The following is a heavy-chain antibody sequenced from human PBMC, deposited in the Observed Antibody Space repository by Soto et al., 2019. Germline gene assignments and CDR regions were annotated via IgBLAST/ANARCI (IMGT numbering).Heavy chain of an antibody. CDR3: ARQDRVVAEGRWFDP. CDR2: VHYSGNT. J-gene: IGHJ5*02. V-gene: IGHV4-38-2*02. D-gene: IGHD2-15*01. Sequence: SETLSLTCTVCGYSISSGYHWAWIRQPPGKGLEWLGSVHYSGNTYYNPSLKSRLTISVDKSKNQFSLNLSSVTAADTAVYYCARQDRVVAEGRWFDPWGQGTLVTVS. CDR1: GYSISSGYH.